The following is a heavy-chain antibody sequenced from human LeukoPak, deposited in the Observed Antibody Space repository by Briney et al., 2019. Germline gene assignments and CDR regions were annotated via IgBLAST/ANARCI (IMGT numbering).Heavy chain of an antibody. Sequence: AGSLRLSCAASGFTVSSNYMSWVRQAPGKGLEWVSVIYSGGSTYYADSVKGRFTISRDNSKNTLYLQMNSPRAEDTAVYYCALGYCSSTSCHDYYYYMDVWGKGTTVTVSS. D-gene: IGHD2-2*01. J-gene: IGHJ6*03. CDR3: ALGYCSSTSCHDYYYYMDV. CDR2: IYSGGST. CDR1: GFTVSSNY. V-gene: IGHV3-53*01.